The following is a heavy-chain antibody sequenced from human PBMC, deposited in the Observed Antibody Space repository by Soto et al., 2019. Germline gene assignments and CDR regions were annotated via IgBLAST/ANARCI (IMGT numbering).Heavy chain of an antibody. V-gene: IGHV1-24*01. Sequence: APVKVSCTDSGYTLTELSMHWVRQAPGKGLEWMGGFDPEDGETIYAQKFQGRVTMTEDTSTDTAYMELSSLRSEDTAVYYCATRIVVVITYYFDYWGQGTLVTVSS. D-gene: IGHD3-22*01. CDR1: GYTLTELS. CDR3: ATRIVVVITYYFDY. J-gene: IGHJ4*02. CDR2: FDPEDGET.